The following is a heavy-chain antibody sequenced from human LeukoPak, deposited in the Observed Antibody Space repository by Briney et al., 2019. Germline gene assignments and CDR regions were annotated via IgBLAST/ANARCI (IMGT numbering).Heavy chain of an antibody. J-gene: IGHJ6*02. D-gene: IGHD3-3*01. V-gene: IGHV3-7*03. Sequence: GGSLRLSCAASGFTFSLYWMNWVRRAPGKGLEWVANIKQDGSEKNYVDSVKGRFTISRDNAKNSLYLQMNNLRVEDTAVYYCARVGDFWSGYYIGYYGMDVWGQGTTVTVSS. CDR2: IKQDGSEK. CDR3: ARVGDFWSGYYIGYYGMDV. CDR1: GFTFSLYW.